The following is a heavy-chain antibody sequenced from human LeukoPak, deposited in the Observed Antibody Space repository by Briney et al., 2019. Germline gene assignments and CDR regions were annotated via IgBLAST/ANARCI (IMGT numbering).Heavy chain of an antibody. CDR2: ISAYNGNT. Sequence: VASVKVSFKASGYTFTSYGISWVRQAPGQGLEWMGWISAYNGNTNYAQKLQGRVTMTTDTSTSTAYMELRSLRSDDTAVYYCAREADCSGGSCYYYYGMDVWGQGTTVTVSS. CDR3: AREADCSGGSCYYYYGMDV. J-gene: IGHJ6*02. D-gene: IGHD2-15*01. CDR1: GYTFTSYG. V-gene: IGHV1-18*01.